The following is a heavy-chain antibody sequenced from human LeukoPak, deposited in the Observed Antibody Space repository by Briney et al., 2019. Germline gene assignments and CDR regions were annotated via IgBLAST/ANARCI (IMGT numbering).Heavy chain of an antibody. CDR1: GFTFSNAW. Sequence: GGSLRLSCAASGFTFSNAWMSWVRQAPGKGLEWVGRIKSKTDGGTTDYAAPVKGRFTISRDDSKNTLYPQMNSLKTDDTAVYYCTTGPPDDAFDIWGQGTMVTVSS. J-gene: IGHJ3*02. CDR3: TTGPPDDAFDI. V-gene: IGHV3-15*01. CDR2: IKSKTDGGTT.